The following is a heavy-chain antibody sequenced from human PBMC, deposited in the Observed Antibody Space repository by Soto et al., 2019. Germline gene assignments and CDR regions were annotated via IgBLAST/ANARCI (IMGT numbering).Heavy chain of an antibody. Sequence: GGSLRLSCTASGFTFGSYAMSWVRQAPGKGLEWVSAISGSGGSTYYADSVKGRFTISRDNSKNTLYLQMNSLRAEDTAVYYCAKAGDIVVVVAAKQLFFDYWGQGTLVTVSS. J-gene: IGHJ4*02. CDR3: AKAGDIVVVVAAKQLFFDY. CDR2: ISGSGGST. D-gene: IGHD2-15*01. V-gene: IGHV3-23*01. CDR1: GFTFGSYA.